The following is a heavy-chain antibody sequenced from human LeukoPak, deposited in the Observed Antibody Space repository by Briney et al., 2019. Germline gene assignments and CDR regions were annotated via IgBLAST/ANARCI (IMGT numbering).Heavy chain of an antibody. CDR3: ARDPYCLGGSCYPAPYYGMDV. CDR1: GFTVSSNY. Sequence: GGSLRLSCAASGFTVSSNYMSWVRQAPGKGLEWVSVIYSGGSTYYADSVKGRFSISRDNSKNTLYLQMNSLRVGDKAVYYCARDPYCLGGSCYPAPYYGMDVWGQGTTVTVSS. CDR2: IYSGGST. J-gene: IGHJ6*01. D-gene: IGHD2-15*01. V-gene: IGHV3-66*01.